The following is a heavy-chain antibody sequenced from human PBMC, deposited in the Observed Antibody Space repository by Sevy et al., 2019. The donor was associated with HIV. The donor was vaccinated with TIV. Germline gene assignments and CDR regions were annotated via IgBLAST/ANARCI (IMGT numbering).Heavy chain of an antibody. D-gene: IGHD2-21*01. Sequence: SETLSLTCSVSGGSISRNSYDWGWIRQPPGKGLESIGSIFYSGNTYYATSLRSRVTISVDTSKNQFSLNLSSVTDADTAVYYCARHGGLVDRGFDFWGQGTLVTVSS. V-gene: IGHV4-39*01. J-gene: IGHJ4*02. CDR2: IFYSGNT. CDR1: GGSISRNSYD. CDR3: ARHGGLVDRGFDF.